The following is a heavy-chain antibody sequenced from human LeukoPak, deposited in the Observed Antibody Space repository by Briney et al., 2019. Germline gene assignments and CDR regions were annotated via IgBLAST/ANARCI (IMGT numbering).Heavy chain of an antibody. CDR2: INPNSGGT. V-gene: IGHV1-2*02. J-gene: IGHJ6*02. CDR3: ARVRRARGGMDV. D-gene: IGHD3-16*01. Sequence: ASVKVSCKASGYTFTSYYMHWVRQAPGQGLEWMGWINPNSGGTNYAQKFQGRVTMTRDTSISTAYMELSRLRSDDTAVYYCARVRRARGGMDVWGQGTTVTVSS. CDR1: GYTFTSYY.